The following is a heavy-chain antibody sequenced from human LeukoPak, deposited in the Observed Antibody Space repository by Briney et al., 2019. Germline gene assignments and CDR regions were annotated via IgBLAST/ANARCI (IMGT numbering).Heavy chain of an antibody. D-gene: IGHD4-11*01. V-gene: IGHV4-61*02. CDR3: AREGYSNSYYYYNMDV. CDR2: IYTSGST. CDR1: GDSISSGSYY. Sequence: SQTLSLTCTVSGDSISSGSYYWSWIRQPAGKGLEWIGRIYTSGSTNYNPSLKSRVTISVDTSKNQFSLKLSSVTAADTAVYYCAREGYSNSYYYYNMDVWGQGTTVTVSS. J-gene: IGHJ6*02.